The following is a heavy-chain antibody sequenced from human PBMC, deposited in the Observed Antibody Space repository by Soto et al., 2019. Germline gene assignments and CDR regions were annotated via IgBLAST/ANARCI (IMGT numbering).Heavy chain of an antibody. CDR3: AKDWTSI. J-gene: IGHJ3*02. CDR1: GFTFSIYC. V-gene: IGHV3-23*01. Sequence: EVQLLESGGGLVQPGGSLRISCAASGFTFSIYCMTWVRQAPGKGLEWVSTISGSGGSTYYTDSVKGRFTISRDNSKNTLFMQLNCLRAEDTAVYYCAKDWTSIWGQGTMVTVSS. D-gene: IGHD3-3*01. CDR2: ISGSGGST.